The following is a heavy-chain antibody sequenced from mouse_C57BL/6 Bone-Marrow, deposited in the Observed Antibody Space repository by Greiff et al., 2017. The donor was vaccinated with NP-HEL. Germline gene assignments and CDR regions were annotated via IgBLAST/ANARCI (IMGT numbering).Heavy chain of an antibody. Sequence: EVQLVESGPVLVKPGASVKMSCKASGYTFTDYYMNWVKQSHGKSLEWIGVINPYNGGTSYNQKFKGKATLTVDKSSSTAYMELNSLTSEDSAVYYCARSPHYYGSSYDYWGQGTTLTVSS. CDR1: GYTFTDYY. V-gene: IGHV1-19*01. D-gene: IGHD1-1*01. J-gene: IGHJ2*01. CDR3: ARSPHYYGSSYDY. CDR2: INPYNGGT.